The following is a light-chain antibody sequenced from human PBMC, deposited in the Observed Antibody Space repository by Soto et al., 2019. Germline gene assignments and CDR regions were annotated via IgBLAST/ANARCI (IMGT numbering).Light chain of an antibody. CDR2: DVS. CDR1: SSDVGTYNY. V-gene: IGLV2-14*01. J-gene: IGLJ2*01. Sequence: QSALTQPASMSGSPGQSITISCTGTSSDVGTYNYVSWYQQHPGKAPKLMIYDVSNRPSGVSDRFSGSKSGNTASLTISGLQAEDEADYYCSSYTSSSTSVVFGGGTKVTVL. CDR3: SSYTSSSTSVV.